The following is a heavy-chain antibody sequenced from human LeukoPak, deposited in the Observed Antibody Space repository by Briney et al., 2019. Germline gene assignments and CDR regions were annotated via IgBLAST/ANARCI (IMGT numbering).Heavy chain of an antibody. CDR1: GGSFSGYY. J-gene: IGHJ5*02. CDR3: ARGRNYDFWSGYSDSHWFVP. CDR2: INHSGST. Sequence: SETLSLTCAVYGGSFSGYYWSWIRQPPGKGLEWIGEINHSGSTNYNPSLKSRVTISVDTSKNQFSLKLSSVTAADTAVYYCARGRNYDFWSGYSDSHWFVPWGQGTLVTVSS. D-gene: IGHD3-3*01. V-gene: IGHV4-34*01.